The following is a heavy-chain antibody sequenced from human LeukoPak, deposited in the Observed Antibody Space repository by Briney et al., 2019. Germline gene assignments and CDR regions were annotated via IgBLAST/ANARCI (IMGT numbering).Heavy chain of an antibody. CDR3: AARYDFWSGYLPL. Sequence: PGGSLRLSCAASGFTFSSYWMSWVRQAPGKGLEWVANIKQDGSEKYYVDSVKGRFTISRDNAENSLYLQMNSLRAEDTAVYYCAARYDFWSGYLPLWGQGTLVTVSS. CDR2: IKQDGSEK. J-gene: IGHJ4*02. CDR1: GFTFSSYW. D-gene: IGHD3-3*01. V-gene: IGHV3-7*01.